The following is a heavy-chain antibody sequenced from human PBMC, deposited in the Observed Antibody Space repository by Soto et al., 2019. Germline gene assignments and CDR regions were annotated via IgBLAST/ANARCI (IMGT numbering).Heavy chain of an antibody. Sequence: EVQLVESGGGLVQPGGSLRLSCAASGFTFSSYWMYWVRQAPGKGLEWVSHMNNDGSYTIYAESVKGRFTFCRDNAKNTLYLQMNSLRAEDTAVYYCVRGGYMHACDIWGQGTMVTVSS. D-gene: IGHD6-13*01. CDR3: VRGGYMHACDI. CDR2: MNNDGSYT. J-gene: IGHJ3*02. V-gene: IGHV3-74*01. CDR1: GFTFSSYW.